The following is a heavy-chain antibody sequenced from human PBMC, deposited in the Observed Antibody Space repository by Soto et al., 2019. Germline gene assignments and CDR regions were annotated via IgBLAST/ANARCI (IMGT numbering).Heavy chain of an antibody. D-gene: IGHD6-13*01. CDR2: IYYSGST. V-gene: IGHV4-59*08. CDR3: ARQWQQLVLYLDY. J-gene: IGHJ4*02. CDR1: GGSISSYY. Sequence: PSETLSLTCTVSGGSISSYYWSWIRQPPGKGLEWIGYIYYSGSTSYNPSLKSRVTISVDTSKNQFSLKLSSVTAADTAVYYCARQWQQLVLYLDYWGQGTLVTVSS.